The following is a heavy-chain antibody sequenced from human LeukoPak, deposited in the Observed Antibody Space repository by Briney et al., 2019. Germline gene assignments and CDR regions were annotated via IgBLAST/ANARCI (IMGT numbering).Heavy chain of an antibody. V-gene: IGHV1-2*02. J-gene: IGHJ4*02. CDR3: ARLAPTNPSTSLPPFDY. Sequence: ASVKVSCKASGYTFTGYYMHWVRQAPGQGLEWMGWINPNSGGTNYAQKFQGRVTMTRDTSISTAYMELSRRRSVDTVVYYCARLAPTNPSTSLPPFDYWGQGTLVTVSS. CDR1: GYTFTGYY. D-gene: IGHD2-8*01. CDR2: INPNSGGT.